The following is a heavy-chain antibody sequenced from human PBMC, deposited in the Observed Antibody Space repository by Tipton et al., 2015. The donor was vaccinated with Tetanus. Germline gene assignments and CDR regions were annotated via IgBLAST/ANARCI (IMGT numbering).Heavy chain of an antibody. J-gene: IGHJ4*02. V-gene: IGHV1-18*01. Sequence: VQLVQSGAEVKRPGASVKVSCKSSGYTFTGYDVSWVRQAPGQGLEWMGWINTHNGDTNYAQRFEGRVTMTTDTSTSTAYMELRGLRSDDTAVYFCVRDKVGGITGFDHWGQGTLVTVSS. CDR3: VRDKVGGITGFDH. CDR2: INTHNGDT. D-gene: IGHD1-26*01. CDR1: GYTFTGYD.